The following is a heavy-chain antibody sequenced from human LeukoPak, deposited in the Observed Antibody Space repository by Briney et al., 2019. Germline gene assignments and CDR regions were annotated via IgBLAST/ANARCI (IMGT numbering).Heavy chain of an antibody. Sequence: PGGSLRLSCAASGFTLSSYAMTWVRQAPGKGLQWVSTISVSGGSTYYADSVKGRFTISRDTSKSTLYLQMNSLRDEDTAVYYCAKYGSGTYYNGLYWGQGTLVTLSS. V-gene: IGHV3-23*01. CDR3: AKYGSGTYYNGLY. D-gene: IGHD3-10*01. J-gene: IGHJ4*02. CDR1: GFTLSSYA. CDR2: ISVSGGST.